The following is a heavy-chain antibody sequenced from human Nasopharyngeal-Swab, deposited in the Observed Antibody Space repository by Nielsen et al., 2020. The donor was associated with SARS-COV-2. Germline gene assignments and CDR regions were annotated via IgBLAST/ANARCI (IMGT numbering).Heavy chain of an antibody. CDR1: GFIFNTYG. V-gene: IGHV3-48*02. J-gene: IGHJ5*01. CDR2: ISDDNTI. Sequence: GGSLRLSCEASGFIFNTYGLNWVRQAPGKGLEWISYISDDNTIFYADSVKGRFTISRDNAKNSPGLQMNSLRDDDTAVYYCARDVELLTNYYALDSWGQGTLVTVSS. CDR3: ARDVELLTNYYALDS. D-gene: IGHD3-9*01.